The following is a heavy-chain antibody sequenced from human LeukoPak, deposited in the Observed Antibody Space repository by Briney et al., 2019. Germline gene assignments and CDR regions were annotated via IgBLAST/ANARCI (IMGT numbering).Heavy chain of an antibody. V-gene: IGHV4-61*02. J-gene: IGHJ6*03. CDR3: AREGGWRANYMDV. D-gene: IGHD5-24*01. CDR2: IYTSGST. CDR1: GGSISSGSYY. Sequence: PSETLSLTCTVSGGSISSGSYYWSWIRQPAGKGLEWIGRIYTSGSTNYNPSLKSRVTISVDTSKNQFSLKLSSVTAADTAVYCCAREGGWRANYMDVWGKGTTVTVSS.